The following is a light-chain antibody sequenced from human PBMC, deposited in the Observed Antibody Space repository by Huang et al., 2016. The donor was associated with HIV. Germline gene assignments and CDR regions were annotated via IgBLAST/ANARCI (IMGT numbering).Light chain of an antibody. Sequence: DIQMTQSPSSLSASVGDRVTITCQASQDINKYLNWYQQKAGKVPKLLIYDASNLDIGAPSRFSGSGSGTEFTFTITSLQPEDIATYYCQQYDDLPLTFGGGTKVEIK. CDR1: QDINKY. CDR2: DAS. V-gene: IGKV1-33*01. CDR3: QQYDDLPLT. J-gene: IGKJ4*01.